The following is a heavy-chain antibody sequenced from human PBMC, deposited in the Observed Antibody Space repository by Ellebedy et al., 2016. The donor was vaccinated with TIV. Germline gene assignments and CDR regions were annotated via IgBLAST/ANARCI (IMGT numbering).Heavy chain of an antibody. D-gene: IGHD3-22*01. CDR3: GRILGGSGSRSEAIDY. CDR2: ITTNDE. Sequence: GESLKISCEVSGSTLRGFWLHWVRQAPGKGLVWVSRITTNDENYADSVKGRFTVSRDNAKNTVYLQMNSLRAEDTAVYYCGRILGGSGSRSEAIDYWGQGSLVIVSS. J-gene: IGHJ4*02. CDR1: GSTLRGFW. V-gene: IGHV3-74*01.